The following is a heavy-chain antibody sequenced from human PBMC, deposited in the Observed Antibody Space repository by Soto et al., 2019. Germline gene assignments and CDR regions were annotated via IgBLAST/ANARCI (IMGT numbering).Heavy chain of an antibody. J-gene: IGHJ4*02. CDR2: ISPDGSSS. V-gene: IGHV3-74*01. Sequence: EVQLVESGGGLVQPGGSLRLSCTASGFTFSRHWLNWVRLVPGKGLEWLSHISPDGSSSSSADSVKGRFSIARDNAKKTLYHQLSTQTLEDTAGYCCARVGDISYLFWDYWGQGALVTVSS. CDR1: GFTFSRHW. D-gene: IGHD1-26*01. CDR3: ARVGDISYLFWDY.